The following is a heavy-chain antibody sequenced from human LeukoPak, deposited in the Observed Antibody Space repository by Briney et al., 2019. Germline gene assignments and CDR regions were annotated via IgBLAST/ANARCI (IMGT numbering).Heavy chain of an antibody. CDR1: GFPVSSGFY. V-gene: IGHV4-38-2*02. Sequence: SETLSLTCSVSGFPVSSGFYWGWIRQPPGKGLEWIGIIYHSGNTNYNPSLKSRVTISVDTSKNQFSLKLSSVTAADTAVYFCVRQGRHTSGWFLGLDPWGQGTLVTVSS. CDR2: IYHSGNT. D-gene: IGHD6-19*01. CDR3: VRQGRHTSGWFLGLDP. J-gene: IGHJ5*02.